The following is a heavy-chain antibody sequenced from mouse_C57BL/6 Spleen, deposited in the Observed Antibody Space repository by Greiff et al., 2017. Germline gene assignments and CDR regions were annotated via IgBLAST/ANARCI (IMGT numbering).Heavy chain of an antibody. CDR1: GFTFSSYA. D-gene: IGHD2-4*01. CDR2: ISDGGSYT. V-gene: IGHV5-4*01. CDR3: ARVYDYEFWCAY. J-gene: IGHJ3*01. Sequence: EVQLVESGGGLVKPGGSLKLSCAASGFTFSSYAMSWVRQTPEKRLEWVATISDGGSYTYYPDNVKGRFTISRDNAKNNLYLQMSHLKSEDTAMYYCARVYDYEFWCAYWGQGTLVTVSA.